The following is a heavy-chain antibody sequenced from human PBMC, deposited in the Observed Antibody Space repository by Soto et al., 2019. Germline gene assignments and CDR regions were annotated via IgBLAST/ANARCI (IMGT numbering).Heavy chain of an antibody. CDR1: GFTFSSDG. Sequence: QVQLVEAGGGVVQPGRSLRLSCAASGFTFSSDGMHWVLQAPGQGLEWVAVISYAERNTYYAYSVKGRFTISRDNSKHTLFLQMNLLRAEDTALYYCAKGAKRGGSGDNYGLDGLGHGTAVSVS. J-gene: IGHJ6*02. CDR2: ISYAERNT. V-gene: IGHV3-30*18. D-gene: IGHD3-10*01. CDR3: AKGAKRGGSGDNYGLDG.